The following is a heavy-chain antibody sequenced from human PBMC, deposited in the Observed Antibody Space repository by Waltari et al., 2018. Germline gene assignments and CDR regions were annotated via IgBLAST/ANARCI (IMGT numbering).Heavy chain of an antibody. V-gene: IGHV4-38-2*01. CDR1: GYSISSGYY. D-gene: IGHD3-3*01. Sequence: QVQLQESGPGLVKPSETLSLTCAVSGYSISSGYYWGWIRQPPGKGLEWIGSIYHSGRTYYNPSLKSRVTISVDTSKNQFSLKLSSVTAADTAVYYCAKGNGAITIFGVVIPTGWFDPWGQGTLVTVSS. J-gene: IGHJ5*02. CDR2: IYHSGRT. CDR3: AKGNGAITIFGVVIPTGWFDP.